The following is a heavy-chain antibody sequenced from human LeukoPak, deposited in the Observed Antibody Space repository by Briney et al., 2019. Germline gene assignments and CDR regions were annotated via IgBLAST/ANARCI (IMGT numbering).Heavy chain of an antibody. CDR3: ARDRSSIVGATYKTYDY. CDR2: ISWNSGSI. Sequence: PGGSLRLSCAASGFTFDDYAMHWVRQAPGKGLEWVSGISWNSGSIVYAASVKGRFTISRDNAKNSLYLQMNSLRVEDTALYYCARDRSSIVGATYKTYDYWGQGTLVTVSS. CDR1: GFTFDDYA. J-gene: IGHJ4*02. D-gene: IGHD1-26*01. V-gene: IGHV3-9*01.